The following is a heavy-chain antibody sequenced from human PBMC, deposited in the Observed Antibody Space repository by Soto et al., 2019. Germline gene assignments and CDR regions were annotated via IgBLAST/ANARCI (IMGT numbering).Heavy chain of an antibody. CDR2: ISYDGSNK. CDR1: GFTLSSYG. V-gene: IGHV3-30*03. CDR3: ATLDHFWSGDCWRYYYYGMDV. J-gene: IGHJ6*02. Sequence: PGGSLRLSCAASGFTLSSYGMHWVRQAPGKGLEWVAVISYDGSNKYYADSAKGRFTISRDNSKKTLYLQMNSLRAEDTAVYYFATLDHFWSGDCWRYYYYGMDVWGQGTTVTVSS. D-gene: IGHD3-3*01.